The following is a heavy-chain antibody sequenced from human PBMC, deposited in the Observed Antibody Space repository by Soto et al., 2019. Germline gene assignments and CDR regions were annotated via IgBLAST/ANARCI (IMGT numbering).Heavy chain of an antibody. CDR1: GGPITSGSYY. D-gene: IGHD6-6*01. J-gene: IGHJ1*01. CDR3: ARQDSEGYSSSPFRF. CDR2: IYYSGRT. V-gene: IGHV4-39*01. Sequence: QLQLQESGPGLVKPSETLALTCTVSGGPITSGSYYWGWIRQPPGKGLEWIGSIYYSGRTCYKPSLRSRVTISIDTSRIQFSLKVNSVPAADTAVYYCARQDSEGYSSSPFRFWGQGPLVTVSS.